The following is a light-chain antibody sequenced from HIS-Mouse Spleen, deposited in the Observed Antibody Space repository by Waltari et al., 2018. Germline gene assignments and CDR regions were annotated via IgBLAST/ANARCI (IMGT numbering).Light chain of an antibody. V-gene: IGKV1-9*01. CDR3: QQLNSYPPT. CDR2: AAS. CDR1: QGISSY. J-gene: IGKJ1*01. Sequence: DIQLTQSPSFLSASVGDRVTITCRASQGISSYLAWYQQTPGKAPKLLIYAASTLQSGVPSRFIHSGSGTEFTLTISSLQPEDFATYYCQQLNSYPPTFGQGTKVEIK.